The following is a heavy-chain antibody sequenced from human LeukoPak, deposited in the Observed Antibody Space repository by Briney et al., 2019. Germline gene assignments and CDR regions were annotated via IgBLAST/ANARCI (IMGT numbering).Heavy chain of an antibody. V-gene: IGHV3-7*01. J-gene: IGHJ4*02. CDR3: ARHLSGVTGYTYGRGIDY. CDR1: GFTFSTYW. D-gene: IGHD5-18*01. CDR2: IKKDGSEK. Sequence: PGGSLRLSCAASGFTFSTYWRTWVRQAPGKGLEWVANIKKDGSEKYYVDSVKGRFTISRDSAKTSLYLQMISLRAEDTAVYYCARHLSGVTGYTYGRGIDYWGQGTLVTVSS.